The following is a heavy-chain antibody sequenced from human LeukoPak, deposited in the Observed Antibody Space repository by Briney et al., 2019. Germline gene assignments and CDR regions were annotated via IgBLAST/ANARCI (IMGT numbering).Heavy chain of an antibody. CDR2: ISYIGST. Sequence: SETLSLTCTVSGGSFTTHYWSWIRQPPGKGLEWIGYISYIGSTNCNPSLKSRVTISIDTSNNEVSLMLTSVTAADTAVYYCASDSISMNAFDAWGQGTMVTVSS. CDR3: ASDSISMNAFDA. CDR1: GGSFTTHY. J-gene: IGHJ3*01. V-gene: IGHV4-59*11. D-gene: IGHD3-22*01.